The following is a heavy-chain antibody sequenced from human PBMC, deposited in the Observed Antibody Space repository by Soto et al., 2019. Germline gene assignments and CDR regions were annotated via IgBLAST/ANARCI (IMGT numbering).Heavy chain of an antibody. CDR2: IIPIRGIA. Sequence: QVQLVQSGAEVKKPGSSVKVSCKASGGTFSSYTISWVRQAPGQGLEWMGRIIPIRGIANYEQKFQGRVTITADKATSTAYVDLSSLRSEDTAVYYCASGQRVPTAPDDYYGMDVWGHGTTVTVSS. CDR3: ASGQRVPTAPDDYYGMDV. V-gene: IGHV1-69*02. D-gene: IGHD4-4*01. J-gene: IGHJ6*02. CDR1: GGTFSSYT.